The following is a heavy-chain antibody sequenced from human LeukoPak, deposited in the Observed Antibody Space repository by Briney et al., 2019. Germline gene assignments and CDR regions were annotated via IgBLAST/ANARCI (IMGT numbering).Heavy chain of an antibody. D-gene: IGHD6-13*01. CDR2: ISSSGSTI. CDR3: ARIPAAAGVEYVDY. CDR1: GFTFSSYE. V-gene: IGHV3-48*03. J-gene: IGHJ4*02. Sequence: GGSLRLSCAASGFTFSSYEMNWVRQAPGKGLEWVSYISSSGSTIYYADSVKGRFTISRDNAKNTLYLQMNSLRAEDTAVYYCARIPAAAGVEYVDYWGQGTLVTVSS.